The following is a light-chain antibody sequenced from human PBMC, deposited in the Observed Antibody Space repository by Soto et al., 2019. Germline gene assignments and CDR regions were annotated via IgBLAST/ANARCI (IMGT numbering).Light chain of an antibody. CDR2: LGS. J-gene: IGKJ1*01. Sequence: DSVMKQSRLSLPVTPGEPASISCRSSQSRLHSNGYNYLDWYLQKPGQSPQLLIYLGSDRASGVPDRFSGSGSGTDFTLKISRVEAEDVGLYYSMQALQTPWTLGQGTKVEIK. CDR1: QSRLHSNGYNY. CDR3: MQALQTPWT. V-gene: IGKV2-28*01.